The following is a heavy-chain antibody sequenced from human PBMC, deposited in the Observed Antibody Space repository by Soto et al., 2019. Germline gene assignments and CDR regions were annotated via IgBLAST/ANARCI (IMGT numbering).Heavy chain of an antibody. D-gene: IGHD3-9*01. CDR3: ARHGQLNVLRYFDWLLNHFDY. CDR2: IYYSGST. Sequence: SETLSLTCTVSGGSISSSSYYWGWIRQPPGKGLEWIGSIYYSGSTYYNPSLKSRVTISVDTSKNQFSLKLSSVTAADTAVCYCARHGQLNVLRYFDWLLNHFDYWGQGTLVTVSS. V-gene: IGHV4-39*01. J-gene: IGHJ4*02. CDR1: GGSISSSSYY.